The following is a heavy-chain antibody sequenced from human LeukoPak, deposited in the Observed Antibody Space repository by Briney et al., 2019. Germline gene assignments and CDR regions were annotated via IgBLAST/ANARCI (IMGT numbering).Heavy chain of an antibody. Sequence: GGSLRLSCSASGFTLSNFWIHWVRQAPGKGLVWVSRINTDGSSTNYADSVKGRFAVSRDNAKNTLYLQMNSLRVEDTAVYYCARDSGSGSYWMEVYFDYWGQGTLVTVSS. CDR2: INTDGSST. CDR1: GFTLSNFW. V-gene: IGHV3-74*01. D-gene: IGHD3-10*01. CDR3: ARDSGSGSYWMEVYFDY. J-gene: IGHJ4*02.